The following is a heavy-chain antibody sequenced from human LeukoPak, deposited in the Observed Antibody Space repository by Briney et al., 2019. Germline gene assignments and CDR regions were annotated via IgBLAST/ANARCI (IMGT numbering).Heavy chain of an antibody. CDR2: INGNGGST. D-gene: IGHD3-10*01. CDR1: GFTFSSYA. J-gene: IGHJ4*02. CDR3: AKGTMARGFDY. Sequence: PGGSLRLSCAASGFTFSSYAMNWVRQAPGKGLEWVSSINGNGGSTYYADSVKGRFTISRDNSKNTLYLQMNSLRAEDTAVYYCAKGTMARGFDYWGQGTLVTVSS. V-gene: IGHV3-23*01.